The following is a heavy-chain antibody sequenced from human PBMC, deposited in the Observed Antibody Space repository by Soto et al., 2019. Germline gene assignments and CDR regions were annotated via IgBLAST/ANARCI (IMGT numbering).Heavy chain of an antibody. CDR2: ISGSGGST. CDR1: GFTFSIYA. J-gene: IGHJ4*02. D-gene: IGHD3-22*01. Sequence: GGSLRLSCAASGFTFSIYAMSWFRQAPGKGLEWVSAISGSGGSTYYADSVKGRFTISRDNSKNTLYLQMNSLRAEDTAVYYCAKWVTASLYDSSGYYYFDYWGQGTLVTVSS. V-gene: IGHV3-23*01. CDR3: AKWVTASLYDSSGYYYFDY.